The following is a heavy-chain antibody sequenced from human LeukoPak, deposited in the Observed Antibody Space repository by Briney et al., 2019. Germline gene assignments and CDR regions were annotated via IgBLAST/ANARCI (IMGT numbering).Heavy chain of an antibody. CDR2: IIPIFGTA. CDR3: AGDVAHYYGSGSPLRYYGMDV. D-gene: IGHD3-10*01. CDR1: GGTFSSYA. J-gene: IGHJ6*04. Sequence: SVKVSCKASGGTFSSYAISWVRQAPGQGLEGMGGIIPIFGTANYAQKFQGRVTITADESTSTAYMELSSLRSEDTAVYYCAGDVAHYYGSGSPLRYYGMDVWGKGTTVTVSS. V-gene: IGHV1-69*13.